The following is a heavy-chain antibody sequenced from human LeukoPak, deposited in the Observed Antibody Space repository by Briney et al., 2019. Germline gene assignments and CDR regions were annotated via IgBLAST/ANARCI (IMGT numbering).Heavy chain of an antibody. V-gene: IGHV3-7*05. CDR1: GFTFSNSW. D-gene: IGHD3-3*01. CDR2: INQDGSEK. J-gene: IGHJ4*02. CDR3: SRSLDY. Sequence: GGSLRLSCAASGFTFSNSWMDWVRQAPGKGLEWVANINQDGSEKYYVDSVKGRFTISRDNAKNSLYLQMNSLRPEDTAVYYCSRSLDYWGQGTLVTVSS.